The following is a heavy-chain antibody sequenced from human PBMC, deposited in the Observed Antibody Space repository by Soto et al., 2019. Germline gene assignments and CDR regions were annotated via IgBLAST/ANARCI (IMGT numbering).Heavy chain of an antibody. Sequence: QVQLVQSGAEVKKPGSSVKVSCKASGGTFSSYAISWVRQAPGQGLEWMGGIIPIFGTANYAQKFQGRVTITADESTSTAYMDLSSLRSEDTAVYYCARGAQGYSYGTDYYYYGMDVWGQGTTVTVSS. CDR1: GGTFSSYA. J-gene: IGHJ6*02. CDR3: ARGAQGYSYGTDYYYYGMDV. CDR2: IIPIFGTA. D-gene: IGHD5-18*01. V-gene: IGHV1-69*12.